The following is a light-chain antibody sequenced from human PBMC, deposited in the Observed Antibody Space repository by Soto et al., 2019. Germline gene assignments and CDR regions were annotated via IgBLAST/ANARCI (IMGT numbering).Light chain of an antibody. CDR1: QSVSSD. V-gene: IGKV3-15*01. Sequence: IGVTQSVATLSLSSAERATLSCRASQSVSSDLAWYQQKPGQAPKLLIYGASTRASGVPSRFSGSGSGTDFTLTISSLQSEDFAIYYCQQNNRCPSSFRQGTRLEIK. CDR3: QQNNRCPSS. CDR2: GAS. J-gene: IGKJ5*01.